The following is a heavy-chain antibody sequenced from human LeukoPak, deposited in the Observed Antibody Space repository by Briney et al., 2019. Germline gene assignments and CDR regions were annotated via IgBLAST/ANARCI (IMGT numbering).Heavy chain of an antibody. D-gene: IGHD2-8*01. CDR2: VRYGGTNK. V-gene: IGHV3-30*02. CDR3: ARGNFHAKWPDYFDY. J-gene: IGHJ4*02. CDR1: GFTFSTYD. Sequence: PGASLRLSCAASGFTFSTYDMHWVRQAPGKGLEWVAFVRYGGTNKYYADSVKGRFTISRDNSKNTLYLQMNSLRAEDTAVYYCARGNFHAKWPDYFDYWGQGTLVTVSS.